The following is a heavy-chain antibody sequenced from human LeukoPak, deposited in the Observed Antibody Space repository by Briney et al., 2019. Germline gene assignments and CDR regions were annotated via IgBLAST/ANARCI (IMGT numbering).Heavy chain of an antibody. CDR1: GFTFDEHA. D-gene: IGHD1-1*01. V-gene: IGHV3-43*02. CDR3: AKRSGAPSNFDY. Sequence: PGGSLRLSCAASGFTFDEHAMHWVRHVPGRGLEWVSLISGDGANEYYADSVKGRFTISRDNSRSSLFLQLNSLRTEDTASYFCAKRSGAPSNFDYWGQGVLVTVSS. J-gene: IGHJ4*02. CDR2: ISGDGANE.